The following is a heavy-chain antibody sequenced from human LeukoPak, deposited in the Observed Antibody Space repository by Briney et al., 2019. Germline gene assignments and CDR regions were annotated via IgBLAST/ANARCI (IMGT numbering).Heavy chain of an antibody. CDR1: GFTVSTAY. V-gene: IGHV3-53*05. CDR2: IYSGGST. J-gene: IGHJ4*02. Sequence: PGGSLRLSCAASGFTVSTAYMSWVRQAPGKGLEWVSVIYSGGSTHYADSVKGRFTISRDNSKNTLYLQMNSLRAEDTAVYYCAKSGYSGYDEGDLNYWGQGTLVTVSS. CDR3: AKSGYSGYDEGDLNY. D-gene: IGHD5-12*01.